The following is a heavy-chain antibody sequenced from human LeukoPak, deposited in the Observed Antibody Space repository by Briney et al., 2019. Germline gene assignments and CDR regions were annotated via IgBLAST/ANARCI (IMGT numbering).Heavy chain of an antibody. J-gene: IGHJ4*02. V-gene: IGHV3-30*03. CDR2: ISYDGSKK. CDR3: ARGLWSVATIGFADY. D-gene: IGHD5-12*01. Sequence: NPGGSLRLSCAASGFTFSSYGMHWVRQAPGKGLEWVTVISYDGSKKYYADSVKGRFTISRDNSKNTLYLQMGSLRAEDMAVYYCARGLWSVATIGFADYWGQGTLVTVSS. CDR1: GFTFSSYG.